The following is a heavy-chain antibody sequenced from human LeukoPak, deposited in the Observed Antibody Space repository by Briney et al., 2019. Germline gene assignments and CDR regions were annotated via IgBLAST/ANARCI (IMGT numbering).Heavy chain of an antibody. CDR1: GFTFSTYI. CDR3: ARDPYYYDSSGYYGEGFDY. Sequence: GGSLRLSGAASGFTFSTYIMNWVRQAPGKGLEWVSYISSSRNYIFYADSVKGRFTISRDNAKNSLYLQMNSLRAEDTAVYYCARDPYYYDSSGYYGEGFDYWGQGTLVTVSS. D-gene: IGHD3-22*01. J-gene: IGHJ4*02. V-gene: IGHV3-21*01. CDR2: ISSSRNYI.